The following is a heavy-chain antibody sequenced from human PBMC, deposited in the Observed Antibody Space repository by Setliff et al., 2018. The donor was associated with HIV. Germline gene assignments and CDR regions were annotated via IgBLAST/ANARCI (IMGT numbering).Heavy chain of an antibody. D-gene: IGHD6-13*01. J-gene: IGHJ6*03. CDR3: ARLGGYSSSWYVPYFYYMDV. Sequence: SETLSLTCTVSGGSISSGGYYWSWIRQLPGKGLEWIGYIYYSGSTYYNPSLKSRVTISVDTSKNQFSLNLSSVTAADTAVYYCARLGGYSSSWYVPYFYYMDVWGKGTTVTAP. V-gene: IGHV4-30-4*08. CDR1: GGSISSGGYY. CDR2: IYYSGST.